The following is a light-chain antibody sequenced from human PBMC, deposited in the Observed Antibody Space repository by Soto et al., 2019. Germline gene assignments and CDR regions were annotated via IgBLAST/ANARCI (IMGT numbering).Light chain of an antibody. CDR1: QSISSY. V-gene: IGKV3-11*01. CDR2: DAS. Sequence: EIVLTQSPATLSLPPGERATLSCRASQSISSYLAWYQQKPGQAPRLLIYDASNRATGIPARFGGSGSGTDFTLTISSLEPEDFAVYFCQQRSNWPWTFGQGTKVDIK. CDR3: QQRSNWPWT. J-gene: IGKJ1*01.